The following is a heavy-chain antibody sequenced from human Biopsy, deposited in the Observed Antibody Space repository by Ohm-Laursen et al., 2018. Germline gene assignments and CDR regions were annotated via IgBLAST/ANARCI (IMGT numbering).Heavy chain of an antibody. V-gene: IGHV4-59*01. CDR3: ARTPRDSFWSGSYKRGLWFDP. CDR2: VYNGGIT. J-gene: IGHJ5*02. D-gene: IGHD3-3*01. CDR1: DGSIISYY. Sequence: PGTLSLTCSVSDGSIISYYWTWIRQPPGKGLEWIGHVYNGGITNYNPSLKSRVTISKDTSKNQFSLQVNSVTAADTAVYYCARTPRDSFWSGSYKRGLWFDPWGQGTLVIVSS.